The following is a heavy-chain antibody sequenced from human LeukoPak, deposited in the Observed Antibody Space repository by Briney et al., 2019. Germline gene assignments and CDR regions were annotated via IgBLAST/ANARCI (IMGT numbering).Heavy chain of an antibody. Sequence: ASVKVSCKVSGYTLTELSMHWVRQAPGKGLEWMGGFDPEDGETIYAQKFQGRVTMTKDTSTDTAYMELSSLRSEDTAVYYCATPRYPYYYYMDVWGKGTTVTVSS. CDR3: ATPRYPYYYYMDV. J-gene: IGHJ6*03. V-gene: IGHV1-24*01. CDR1: GYTLTELS. CDR2: FDPEDGET. D-gene: IGHD3-9*01.